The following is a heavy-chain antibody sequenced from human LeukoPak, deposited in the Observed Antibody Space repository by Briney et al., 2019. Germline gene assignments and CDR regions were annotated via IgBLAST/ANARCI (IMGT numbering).Heavy chain of an antibody. D-gene: IGHD3-10*01. CDR2: INPNSGGT. CDR3: ASYYGSGSYNYYYYYMDV. J-gene: IGHJ6*03. Sequence: ASVKVSCKASGYTSTGYYMHWVRQAPGQGLEWMGRINPNSGGTNYAQKFQGRVTMTRDTSISTAYMELSRLRSDDTAVYYCASYYGSGSYNYYYYYMDVWGKGTTVTVSS. CDR1: GYTSTGYY. V-gene: IGHV1-2*06.